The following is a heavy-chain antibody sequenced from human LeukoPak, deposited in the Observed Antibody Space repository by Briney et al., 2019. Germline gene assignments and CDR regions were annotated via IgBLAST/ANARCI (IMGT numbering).Heavy chain of an antibody. CDR2: INPSGGST. Sequence: ASVKVSCKASGYTFTSYYMHWVRQAPGQGLEWMGIINPSGGSTSYAQKFQGRVTMTRDTSTSTVYMELSCLRSEDTAVYHCAREVRRDGYNDPNFYFDYWGQGTLVTVSS. J-gene: IGHJ4*02. D-gene: IGHD5-24*01. CDR3: AREVRRDGYNDPNFYFDY. V-gene: IGHV1-46*01. CDR1: GYTFTSYY.